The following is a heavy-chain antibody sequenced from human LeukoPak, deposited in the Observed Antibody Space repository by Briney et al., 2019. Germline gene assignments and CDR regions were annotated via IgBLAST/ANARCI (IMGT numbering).Heavy chain of an antibody. V-gene: IGHV4-34*01. CDR1: GGSFSGYY. J-gene: IGHJ4*02. D-gene: IGHD3-3*01. Sequence: TSETLSLTCAVYGGSFSGYYWSWIRQPPGKGLEWIGEINHSGSTNYNPSLKSRVTISVDTSKNQFSLKLSSVTAADTAVYYCARGQRDFWSGYYYHYWGQGTLVTVSS. CDR2: INHSGST. CDR3: ARGQRDFWSGYYYHY.